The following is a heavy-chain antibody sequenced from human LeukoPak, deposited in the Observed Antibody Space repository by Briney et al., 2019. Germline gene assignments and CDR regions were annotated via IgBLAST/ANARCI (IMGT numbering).Heavy chain of an antibody. J-gene: IGHJ4*02. D-gene: IGHD1-26*01. CDR2: IWYDGSNN. CDR3: ARDLSGTCDIDY. CDR1: GFTFRTYG. Sequence: PGGSLRLSCAASGFTFRTYGMHWVRQAPDKGLEWVAVIWYDGSNNYYADSVKGRFTISRDNSKNTLYLQMNSLRAEDTAVYYCARDLSGTCDIDYWGQGTLVTVSS. V-gene: IGHV3-33*01.